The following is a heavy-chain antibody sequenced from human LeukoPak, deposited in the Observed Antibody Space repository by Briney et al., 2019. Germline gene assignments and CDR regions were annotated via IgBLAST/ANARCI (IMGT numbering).Heavy chain of an antibody. J-gene: IGHJ4*02. CDR3: ARHSSGWYWFDY. CDR1: GGSISSSSYY. D-gene: IGHD6-19*01. Sequence: SETLSLTCTVSGGSISSSSYYWGWIRQPPGKGLEWIGSIYFSGSTYYNPSLKSRVTISVDTSKNQFALKLSSVTAADTAVYYCARHSSGWYWFDYWGQGTLVTVSS. CDR2: IYFSGST. V-gene: IGHV4-39*01.